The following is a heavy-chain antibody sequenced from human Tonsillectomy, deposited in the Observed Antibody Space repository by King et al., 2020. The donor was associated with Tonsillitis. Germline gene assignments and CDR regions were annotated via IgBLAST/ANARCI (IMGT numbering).Heavy chain of an antibody. D-gene: IGHD6-19*01. V-gene: IGHV4-61*02. J-gene: IGHJ4*02. CDR3: ARSGYSSGYQDF. CDR1: DASISGGSYY. CDR2: IYTSGNT. Sequence: VQLQESGPGLVKPSQTLSLTCTVSDASISGGSYYWSWIRQPAGKGLEWIGRIYTSGNTNYNPSIKSRVTISIDTSKTQFSLMLSSVTVADTAVYYCARSGYSSGYQDFWGQGTLVTVSS.